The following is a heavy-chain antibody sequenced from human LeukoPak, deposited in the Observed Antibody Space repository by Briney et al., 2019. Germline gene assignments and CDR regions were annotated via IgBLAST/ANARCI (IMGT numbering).Heavy chain of an antibody. CDR2: IADDGRSK. CDR3: AKRPSDYGDYVSYFDY. V-gene: IGHV3-30*18. J-gene: IGHJ4*02. CDR1: GFRFISYG. D-gene: IGHD4-17*01. Sequence: AGGSLRLSCAASGFRFISYGMHWVRQAPGTGLEWVGVIADDGRSKDYADSVKGRFTISRDNSKDTLYLQMNSLRDEDTALYYCAKRPSDYGDYVSYFDYWGQGTLVTVSS.